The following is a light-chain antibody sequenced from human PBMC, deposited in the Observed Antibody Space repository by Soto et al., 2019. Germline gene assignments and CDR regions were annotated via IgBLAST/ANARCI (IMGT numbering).Light chain of an antibody. CDR3: QQRNFWPIT. CDR2: AAS. V-gene: IGKV1-27*01. J-gene: IGKJ5*01. Sequence: DIQMTQSPSSLSASVGDRVTITCRASQGISNYLAWYQQKPGKVPKLLIYAASNRATGIPARFSGSGSGTDFILTISSLEPEDSAVYYCQQRNFWPITFGQGTRLEIK. CDR1: QGISNY.